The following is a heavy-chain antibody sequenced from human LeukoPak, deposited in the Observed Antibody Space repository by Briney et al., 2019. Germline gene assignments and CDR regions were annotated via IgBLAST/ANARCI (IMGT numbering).Heavy chain of an antibody. CDR3: ARHKQFNWFDP. J-gene: IGHJ5*02. Sequence: GESLKISCNGSGYXFTNYWISWVRQMPGRGLEWMGIIYPGDSEIRYSPSFQGQVTISADKSISTAYLQWNSLKASDTAMYYCARHKQFNWFDPWGQGTLVTVSS. D-gene: IGHD5-24*01. V-gene: IGHV5-51*01. CDR1: GYXFTNYW. CDR2: IYPGDSEI.